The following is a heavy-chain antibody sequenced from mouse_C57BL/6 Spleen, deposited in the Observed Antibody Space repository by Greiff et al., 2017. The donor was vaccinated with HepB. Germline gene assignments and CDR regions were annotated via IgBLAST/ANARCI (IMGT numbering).Heavy chain of an antibody. V-gene: IGHV1-61*01. Sequence: QVQLQHPGAELVRPGSSVKLSCKASGYTFTSYWMDWVKQRPGQGLEWIGNIYPSDSETHYNQKFKDKGTLTVDKSSRTAYMQLSSLTSEDSAVYDCAREANSYFDYWGQGTTLTVSS. CDR2: IYPSDSET. J-gene: IGHJ2*01. CDR1: GYTFTSYW. CDR3: AREANSYFDY. D-gene: IGHD4-1*01.